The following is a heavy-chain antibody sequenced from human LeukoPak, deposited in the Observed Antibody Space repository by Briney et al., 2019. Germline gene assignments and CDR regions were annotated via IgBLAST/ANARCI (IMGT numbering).Heavy chain of an antibody. CDR1: GGSISSGDYY. V-gene: IGHV4-61*08. CDR2: INHSGST. J-gene: IGHJ6*02. D-gene: IGHD3-3*01. Sequence: SETLSLTCTVSGGSISSGDYYWSWIRQPPGKGLEWIGEINHSGSTNYNPSLKSRVTISVDTSKNQFSLKLSSVTAADTAVYYCARGFHYDFWSGYLDPYYYYGMDVWGQGTTVTVSS. CDR3: ARGFHYDFWSGYLDPYYYYGMDV.